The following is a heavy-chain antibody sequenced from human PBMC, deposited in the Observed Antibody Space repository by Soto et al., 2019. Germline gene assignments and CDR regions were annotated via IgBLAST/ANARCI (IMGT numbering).Heavy chain of an antibody. Sequence: SGGSLRLSCAASGFTFGSYDMHWVRQATGKGLEWVSAIATSGDTFYAGSVKGRFTISRENAKNSLYLQMNSLRAEDTAVYYCARERDSYSSAWQEFDYWGQGTLVTVSS. D-gene: IGHD6-19*01. CDR2: IATSGDT. CDR1: GFTFGSYD. CDR3: ARERDSYSSAWQEFDY. V-gene: IGHV3-13*01. J-gene: IGHJ4*02.